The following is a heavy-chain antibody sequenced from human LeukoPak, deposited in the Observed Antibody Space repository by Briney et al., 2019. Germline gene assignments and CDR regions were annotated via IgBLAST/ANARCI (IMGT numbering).Heavy chain of an antibody. Sequence: ASVKVSCKASGGTFSSYAISWVRQAPGQGLEWMGGIIPIFGTANYAQKFQGGVTITADKSTSTAYMELSSLRSEDTAVYYCARAYDSSGYAIDYWGQGTLVTVSS. V-gene: IGHV1-69*06. CDR3: ARAYDSSGYAIDY. CDR2: IIPIFGTA. CDR1: GGTFSSYA. J-gene: IGHJ4*02. D-gene: IGHD3-22*01.